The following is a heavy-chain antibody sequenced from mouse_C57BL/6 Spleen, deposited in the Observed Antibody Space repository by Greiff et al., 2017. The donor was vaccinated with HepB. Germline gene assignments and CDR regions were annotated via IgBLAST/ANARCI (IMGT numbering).Heavy chain of an antibody. D-gene: IGHD2-4*01. J-gene: IGHJ2*01. CDR2: IYTRSGNT. CDR3: ARAYDYDRFDY. CDR1: GYTFTSYG. V-gene: IGHV1-81*01. Sequence: VQLQQSGAELARPGASVKLSCKASGYTFTSYGISWVKQRTGQGLEWIGEIYTRSGNTYYNEKFKGKATLTADKSSRTAYMELRSLTSEDSAVYFCARAYDYDRFDYWGQGTTLTVSS.